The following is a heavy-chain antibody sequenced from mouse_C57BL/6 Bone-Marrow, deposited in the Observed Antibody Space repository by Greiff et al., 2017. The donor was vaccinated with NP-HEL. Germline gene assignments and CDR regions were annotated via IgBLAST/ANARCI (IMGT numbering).Heavy chain of an antibody. Sequence: EVQLQQSGPELVKPGASVKISCKASGYSFTGYYMNWVKQSPEKSLEWIGEINPSTGGTTYNQKFKAKATLTVDKSSSTAYMQLKSLTSEDSAVYYCARRGATGYYAMDYWGQGTSVTVSS. J-gene: IGHJ4*01. V-gene: IGHV1-42*01. CDR1: GYSFTGYY. CDR2: INPSTGGT. D-gene: IGHD4-1*02. CDR3: ARRGATGYYAMDY.